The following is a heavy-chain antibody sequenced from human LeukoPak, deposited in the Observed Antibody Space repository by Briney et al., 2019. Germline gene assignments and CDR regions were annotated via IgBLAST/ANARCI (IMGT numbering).Heavy chain of an antibody. Sequence: GESLKISCKGSGYSFTSYWIGWVRPMPGKGLEWMGIIYPGDSDTRYSPSFQGQVTISADKSISTAYLQWSSLKASDTAMYYLARTGEVWSGYYTRRYYYYMDVWGKGTTVTVSS. CDR3: ARTGEVWSGYYTRRYYYYMDV. J-gene: IGHJ6*03. D-gene: IGHD3-3*01. CDR2: IYPGDSDT. CDR1: GYSFTSYW. V-gene: IGHV5-51*01.